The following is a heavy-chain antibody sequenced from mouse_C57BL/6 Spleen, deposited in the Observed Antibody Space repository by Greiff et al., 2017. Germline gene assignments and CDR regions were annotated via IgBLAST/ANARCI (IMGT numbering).Heavy chain of an antibody. J-gene: IGHJ1*03. CDR3: AIIYYGSSYWYFDV. V-gene: IGHV1-61*01. CDR2: IYPSDSET. D-gene: IGHD1-1*01. CDR1: GYTFTSYW. Sequence: VQLQQPGAELVRPGSSVKLSCKASGYTFTSYWMDWVKQRPGQGLEWIGNIYPSDSETHYNQKFKDKATLTVDKSSSTAYMQLSSLTSEDSAVYYCAIIYYGSSYWYFDVWGTGTTVTVSS.